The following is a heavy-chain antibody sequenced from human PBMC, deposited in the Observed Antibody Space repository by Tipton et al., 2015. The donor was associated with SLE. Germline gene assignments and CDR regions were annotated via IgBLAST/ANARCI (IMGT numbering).Heavy chain of an antibody. Sequence: QLVQSGGGLVQPGGSLRLSCAASGFTFSSYEMNWVRQAPGKGLEWVSYISSSGSTIYYADSVKGRFTISRDNAKNSLYLQMNSLRAEDTAVYYCARADERWLQLDYWGQGTLVTVSS. D-gene: IGHD5-24*01. CDR1: GFTFSSYE. J-gene: IGHJ4*02. CDR2: ISSSGSTI. V-gene: IGHV3-48*03. CDR3: ARADERWLQLDY.